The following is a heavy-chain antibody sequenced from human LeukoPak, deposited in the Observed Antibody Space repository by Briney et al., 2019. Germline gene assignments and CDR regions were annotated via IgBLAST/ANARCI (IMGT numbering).Heavy chain of an antibody. V-gene: IGHV1-46*01. CDR3: ARDDSGSGYWIDY. J-gene: IGHJ4*02. Sequence: AASVKVSCKASGYTFTSYYMHWVRQAPGQGLEWMGIINPSGGSTGYAQKFQGRVTMTRDMSMSTVYMELSGLRSEDTAVYYCARDDSGSGYWIDYWGQGTLVTVSS. CDR2: INPSGGST. D-gene: IGHD3-3*01. CDR1: GYTFTSYY.